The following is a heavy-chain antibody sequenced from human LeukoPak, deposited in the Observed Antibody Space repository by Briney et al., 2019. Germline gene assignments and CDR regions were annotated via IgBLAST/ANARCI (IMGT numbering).Heavy chain of an antibody. CDR3: AKDRWVDIGGGSYITNFDD. Sequence: GGSVPHPRSASGFPLSSYGVHWVRQAPGKGLEWVAFIRYDGSNKYYADPVKGRFTTSRDNSQNTLYLQVNSLSAEDTAVYYCAKDRWVDIGGGSYITNFDDWGK. V-gene: IGHV3-30*02. J-gene: IGHJ3*01. CDR2: IRYDGSNK. D-gene: IGHD3-16*01. CDR1: GFPLSSYG.